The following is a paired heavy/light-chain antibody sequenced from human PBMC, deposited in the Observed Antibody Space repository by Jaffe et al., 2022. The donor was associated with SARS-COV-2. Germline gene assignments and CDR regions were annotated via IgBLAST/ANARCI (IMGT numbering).Heavy chain of an antibody. Sequence: QVHLVESGGGVVQPGRSLRLACAASGFTFSAHGMHWVRQAPGKGLEWVAVISSNGRNMYYADSVKGRFTISRDNSKNTVYLQMNSLRVEDTALYYCARDGSSGYDYDGFEFYHYMDVWGKGTMLTVSS. D-gene: IGHD5-12*01. CDR2: ISSNGRNM. J-gene: IGHJ6*03. CDR3: ARDGSSGYDYDGFEFYHYMDV. V-gene: IGHV3-30*03. CDR1: GFTFSAHG.
Light chain of an antibody. CDR1: QSVYAPY. CDR3: QHSGRSPII. Sequence: VLTQSPGILSLSPGERVTLSCRASQSVYAPYLAWYQQKPGQSPRLLIYGTSSRAAGIPDRFSGSGSGTDFTLTITALEPEDFAVYYCQHSGRSPIIFGQGTKLEIK. CDR2: GTS. J-gene: IGKJ2*01. V-gene: IGKV3-20*01.